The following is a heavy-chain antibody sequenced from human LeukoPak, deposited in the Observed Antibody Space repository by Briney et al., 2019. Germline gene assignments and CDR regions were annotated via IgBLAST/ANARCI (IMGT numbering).Heavy chain of an antibody. V-gene: IGHV1-18*01. D-gene: IGHD3-16*02. CDR3: ATDLAPVRGIH. CDR1: GYTFTSYG. J-gene: IGHJ4*02. CDR2: ISAYNGNT. Sequence: ATVKVSCKASGYTFTSYGISWVRQAPGQGLEWMGWISAYNGNTNYAQKLQGRVTMTEDTSTDTAYMELSSLGSEDTAIYYCATDLAPVRGIHWGQGTLVTVSS.